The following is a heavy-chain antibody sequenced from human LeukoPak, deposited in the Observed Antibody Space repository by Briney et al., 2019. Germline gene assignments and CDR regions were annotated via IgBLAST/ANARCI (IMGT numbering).Heavy chain of an antibody. V-gene: IGHV3-23*01. CDR1: GFTFSSYA. D-gene: IGHD2-2*01. J-gene: IGHJ3*02. CDR2: ISGSGNTT. CDR3: ARGPYCGGTTCYSIGASDI. Sequence: GGSLRLSCAASGFTFSSYAMSWVRQAPGKGLEWVSAISGSGNTTHHSDSVKGRFNISRDNSKSTLFLQMNSLSAEDTAVYYCARGPYCGGTTCYSIGASDIWGQGTMVTVSS.